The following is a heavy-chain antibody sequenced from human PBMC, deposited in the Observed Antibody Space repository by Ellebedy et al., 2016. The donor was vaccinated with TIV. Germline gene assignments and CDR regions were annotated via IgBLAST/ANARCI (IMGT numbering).Heavy chain of an antibody. D-gene: IGHD4-17*01. CDR2: IYQDGGVQ. V-gene: IGHV3-7*01. Sequence: PGGSLRLSCAASGFRFRSYWMSWVRQAPGKGLEWVANIYQDGGVQYYVDSVKGRFTISRDNADNSLFLQMNSLRAEDTAVYYCARRGSYGDYAVQINSWFDPWGQGTLVTVSS. J-gene: IGHJ5*02. CDR1: GFRFRSYW. CDR3: ARRGSYGDYAVQINSWFDP.